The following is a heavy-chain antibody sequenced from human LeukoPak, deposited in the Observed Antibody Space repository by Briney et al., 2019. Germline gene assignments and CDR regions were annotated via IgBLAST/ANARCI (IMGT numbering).Heavy chain of an antibody. CDR2: INPNSGGT. J-gene: IGHJ4*02. CDR1: GYTFTGYY. V-gene: IGHV1-2*02. D-gene: IGHD2-15*01. Sequence: GASVKVSCKASGYTFTGYYMHWVRQAPGQGLEWMGWINPNSGGTNYAQKFQGRVTMTRDTSISTAYMELSRLRSDDTAVYYCAIGYCSGGSCYAVFDYWGQGTLVTVSS. CDR3: AIGYCSGGSCYAVFDY.